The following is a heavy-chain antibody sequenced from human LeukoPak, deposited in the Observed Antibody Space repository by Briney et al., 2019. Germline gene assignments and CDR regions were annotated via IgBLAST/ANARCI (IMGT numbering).Heavy chain of an antibody. D-gene: IGHD3-10*01. CDR1: GFTFSSYW. CDR2: INSDGSST. Sequence: GGSLRLSCAASGFTFSSYWMRWVRQAPGKGLVWVSRINSDGSSTSYADSVKGRFTISRDNAKNTLYLQMNSLRAEDTAVYYCATSGMVRGVDYGMDVWGQGTTVTVSS. V-gene: IGHV3-74*01. CDR3: ATSGMVRGVDYGMDV. J-gene: IGHJ6*02.